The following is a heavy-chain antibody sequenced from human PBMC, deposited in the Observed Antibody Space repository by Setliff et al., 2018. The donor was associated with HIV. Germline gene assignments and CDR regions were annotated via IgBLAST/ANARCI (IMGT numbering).Heavy chain of an antibody. CDR2: MNVQTNTV. J-gene: IGHJ3*02. Sequence: GASVKVSCKASGYTFINYDLNWVRQATRQGLEWMGWMNVQTNTVTYAEKFRGRVTMTRNTAIGTAYMELSGLGSEDTAIYNCANYYYDSSGLFPRDAFDIWGQGTMVTVSS. D-gene: IGHD3-22*01. V-gene: IGHV1-8*02. CDR3: ANYYYDSSGLFPRDAFDI. CDR1: GYTFINYD.